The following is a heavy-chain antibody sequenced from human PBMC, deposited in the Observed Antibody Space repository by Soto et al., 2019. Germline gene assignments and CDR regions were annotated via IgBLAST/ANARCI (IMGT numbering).Heavy chain of an antibody. V-gene: IGHV4-59*01. CDR3: ARTLYSYGPRFDY. Sequence: SETLSLTCTVSGGSISSYYWXWIRQPPGKGLEWIGYIYYSGSTNYNPSLKSRVTISVDTSKNQFSLKLSSVTAADTAVYYCARTLYSYGPRFDYWGQGTLVTSPQ. CDR1: GGSISSYY. J-gene: IGHJ4*02. D-gene: IGHD5-18*01. CDR2: IYYSGST.